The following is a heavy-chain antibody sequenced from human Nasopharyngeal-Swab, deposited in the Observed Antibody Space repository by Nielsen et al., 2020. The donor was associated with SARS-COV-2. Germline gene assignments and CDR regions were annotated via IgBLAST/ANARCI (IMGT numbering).Heavy chain of an antibody. CDR3: ARSRSGSYYSSFDY. Sequence: GESLKISCAASGFTFRNHGMHWVRQAPGKGLEWVAVISYDGSNKYYADSVKGRFTISRDNSKNTLYLQINSLRAEDTAVYYCARSRSGSYYSSFDYWGQGTLVTVSS. CDR1: GFTFRNHG. D-gene: IGHD3-10*01. V-gene: IGHV3-30*19. CDR2: ISYDGSNK. J-gene: IGHJ4*02.